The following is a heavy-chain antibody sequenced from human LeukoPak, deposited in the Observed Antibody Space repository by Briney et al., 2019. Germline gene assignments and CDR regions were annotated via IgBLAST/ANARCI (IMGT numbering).Heavy chain of an antibody. CDR3: ANTMGRGMDV. J-gene: IGHJ6*02. Sequence: SETLSLTCTVSGGSISSYYWSWIRQPPGKGLEWIGYIYYSGSTNYNPSLKSRVTISVDTSKNQFSLKLSSVTAADTAVYYCANTMGRGMDVWGQGTMVTVSS. CDR1: GGSISSYY. V-gene: IGHV4-59*08. D-gene: IGHD3-10*01. CDR2: IYYSGST.